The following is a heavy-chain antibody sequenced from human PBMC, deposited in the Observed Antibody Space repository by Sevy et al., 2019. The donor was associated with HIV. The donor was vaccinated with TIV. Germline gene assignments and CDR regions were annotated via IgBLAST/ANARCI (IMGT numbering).Heavy chain of an antibody. V-gene: IGHV3-30*02. J-gene: IGHJ4*02. CDR1: GFTFSAYG. CDR3: ATRWTPGY. CDR2: IRYDGSNQ. D-gene: IGHD1-1*01. Sequence: GGSLRLSCAASGFTFSAYGMHWVRQAPGKGLEWVAFIRYDGSNQFYADSVKGRFTISRDNSNNTLYLQMNTLRTEDTAVCYCATRWTPGYWGQGTLVTVSS.